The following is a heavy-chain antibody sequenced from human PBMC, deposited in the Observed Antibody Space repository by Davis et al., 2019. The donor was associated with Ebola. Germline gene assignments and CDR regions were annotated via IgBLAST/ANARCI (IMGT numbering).Heavy chain of an antibody. CDR2: IYFNGGS. D-gene: IGHD6-25*01. Sequence: SETLSLTCTVSGGSISSSSYYWTWILQFPGKGLEWFGHIYFNGGSTYNPSLKSRITISVATSKNQFSLKLTSVTAADTAVYYCARSRSGDLAFDIWGQGTMVTVSS. CDR1: GGSISSSSYY. V-gene: IGHV4-61*05. J-gene: IGHJ3*02. CDR3: ARSRSGDLAFDI.